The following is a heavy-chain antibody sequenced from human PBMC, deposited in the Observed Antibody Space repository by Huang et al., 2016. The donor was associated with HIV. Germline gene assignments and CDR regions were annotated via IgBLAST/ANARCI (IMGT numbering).Heavy chain of an antibody. CDR2: MNPNSGNA. V-gene: IGHV1-8*01. CDR1: GYTFTNYD. J-gene: IGHJ5*02. CDR3: ASTDYYDSITYSNWCDP. Sequence: QVQLVQSGAEVKKPGASVKVSCKASGYTFTNYDINWVRQAAGQGLEWVGWMNPNSGNAGYAQTFQGRVTLTRNTSIRTAYMEWSSLRSEYTAVYYCASTDYYDSITYSNWCDPWGQGTLVTVSS. D-gene: IGHD3-22*01.